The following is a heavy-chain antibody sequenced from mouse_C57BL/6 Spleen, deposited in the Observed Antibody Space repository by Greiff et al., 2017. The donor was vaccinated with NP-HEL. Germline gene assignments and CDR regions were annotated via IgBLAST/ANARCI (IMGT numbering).Heavy chain of an antibody. V-gene: IGHV1-72*01. CDR3: AREEGYGNFYYYAMDY. D-gene: IGHD2-10*02. CDR1: GYTFTSYW. Sequence: VQLQQPGAELVKPGASVKLSCKASGYTFTSYWMHWEKQRPGRGLEWIGRIDPNSGGTKYNEKFKSKATLTVDKPSSTAYMQLSSLTSEDSAVYYCAREEGYGNFYYYAMDYWGQGTSVTVSS. J-gene: IGHJ4*01. CDR2: IDPNSGGT.